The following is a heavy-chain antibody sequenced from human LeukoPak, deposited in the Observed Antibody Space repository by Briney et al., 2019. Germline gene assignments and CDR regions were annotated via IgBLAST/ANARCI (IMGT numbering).Heavy chain of an antibody. Sequence: PGRSLRLSCAASGFTFSSYAMSWVRQAPGKGLEWVSSISSSSSYIYYADSVKGRFTISRDNAKNSLYLQMNSLRAKDTAVYYCARDYVTSCSSTSCYRGIGYWGQGTLVTVSS. J-gene: IGHJ4*02. D-gene: IGHD2-2*01. CDR1: GFTFSSYA. CDR2: ISSSSSYI. CDR3: ARDYVTSCSSTSCYRGIGY. V-gene: IGHV3-21*01.